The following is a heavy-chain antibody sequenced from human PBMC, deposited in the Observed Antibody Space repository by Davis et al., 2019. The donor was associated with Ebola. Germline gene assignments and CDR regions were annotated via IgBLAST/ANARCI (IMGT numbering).Heavy chain of an antibody. D-gene: IGHD3-10*01. CDR2: TYYTSKWFN. V-gene: IGHV6-1*01. CDR1: GDSVSGNSGA. Sequence: PSETLSLTCDISGDSVSGNSGAWNWIRQSPSRGLEWLGRTYYTSKWFNHYAASVKSRITINPDTSKNQFSLLLNSVTPEDTAIYFCARGWFRSGMDVWGQGTTVTVSS. J-gene: IGHJ6*02. CDR3: ARGWFRSGMDV.